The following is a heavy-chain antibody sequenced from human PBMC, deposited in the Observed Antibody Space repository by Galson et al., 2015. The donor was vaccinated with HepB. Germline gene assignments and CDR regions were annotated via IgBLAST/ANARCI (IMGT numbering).Heavy chain of an antibody. D-gene: IGHD1-20*01. Sequence: SLRLSCAASGFTFSSYAMSWVRQAPGKGLEWVSAISGSGGSTYYADSVKGRFTISRDNSKNTLCLQMNSLRAEDTAVYYCAKDLVTGKNYYYYGMDVWGQGTTVTVSS. CDR1: GFTFSSYA. J-gene: IGHJ6*02. CDR2: ISGSGGST. CDR3: AKDLVTGKNYYYYGMDV. V-gene: IGHV3-23*01.